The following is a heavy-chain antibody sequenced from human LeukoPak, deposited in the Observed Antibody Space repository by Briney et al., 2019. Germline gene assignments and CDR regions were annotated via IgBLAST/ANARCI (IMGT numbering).Heavy chain of an antibody. CDR2: IWYDGSNK. CDR3: AGDYGEYYYGMDV. Sequence: PGRSLRLSCAASGFTFSSYGMHWVRQAPGKGLEWVAVIWYDGSNKCYADSVKGRFTISRDNSKNTLYLQMNSLRAGDTAVYYCAGDYGEYYYGMDVWGQGTTVTVSS. D-gene: IGHD4-17*01. CDR1: GFTFSSYG. J-gene: IGHJ6*02. V-gene: IGHV3-33*01.